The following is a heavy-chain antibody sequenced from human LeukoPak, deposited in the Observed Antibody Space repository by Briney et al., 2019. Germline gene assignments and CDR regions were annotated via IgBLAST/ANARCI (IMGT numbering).Heavy chain of an antibody. V-gene: IGHV3-53*01. Sequence: GGSLRLSCAASGFTFSSYAMSWVRQAPGKGLEWVSVLYSGGDTNYADSVKGRFTISRDSSKNTLFLHMNSLKAEDTAVYYCARVLRGSGYSFDYWGQGTLVTVSS. J-gene: IGHJ4*02. CDR1: GFTFSSYA. CDR3: ARVLRGSGYSFDY. CDR2: LYSGGDT. D-gene: IGHD3-22*01.